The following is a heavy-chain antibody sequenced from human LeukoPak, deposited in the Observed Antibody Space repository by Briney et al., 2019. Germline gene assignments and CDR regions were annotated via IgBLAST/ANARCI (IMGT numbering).Heavy chain of an antibody. Sequence: PSQTLSLTCTVSGGSISSGGYYWSWIRQHPGKGLEWIGYIYYSGSTSYNPSLKSRLTISVDTSKNQFSLRLSSVTAADTAVYHCARSGSGSYSYYYGMDVWGQGTTVTVSS. CDR3: ARSGSGSYSYYYGMDV. CDR2: IYYSGST. CDR1: GGSISSGGYY. V-gene: IGHV4-30-4*08. D-gene: IGHD3-10*01. J-gene: IGHJ6*02.